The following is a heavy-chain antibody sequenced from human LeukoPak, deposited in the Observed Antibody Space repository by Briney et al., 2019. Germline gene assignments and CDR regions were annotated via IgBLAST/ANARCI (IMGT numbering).Heavy chain of an antibody. J-gene: IGHJ5*02. CDR2: IKQDGSEK. Sequence: GGSLRLSCAASGFTFSSYWMSWDRQAPGKGLEWVANIKQDGSEKYYVDSVKGRFTISRDNAKNSLYLQMNSLRAEDTAVYYCARDTGYSSSWFDPWGQGTLVTVSS. V-gene: IGHV3-7*01. CDR1: GFTFSSYW. CDR3: ARDTGYSSSWFDP. D-gene: IGHD6-13*01.